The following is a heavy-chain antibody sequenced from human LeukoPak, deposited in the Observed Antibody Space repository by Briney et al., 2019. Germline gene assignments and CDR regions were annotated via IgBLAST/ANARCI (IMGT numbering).Heavy chain of an antibody. D-gene: IGHD3-10*01. V-gene: IGHV4-34*01. CDR2: INHSGST. J-gene: IGHJ4*02. CDR3: ARGRVYGSGSYFSRFFY. Sequence: SETLSLTCAVYGGSFGGYYWSWIRQPPGKGLEWIGEINHSGSTNYNPSLKSRVTISVDTSKNQFSLKLSSVTAADTAVYYCARGRVYGSGSYFSRFFYWGQGTLVTVSS. CDR1: GGSFGGYY.